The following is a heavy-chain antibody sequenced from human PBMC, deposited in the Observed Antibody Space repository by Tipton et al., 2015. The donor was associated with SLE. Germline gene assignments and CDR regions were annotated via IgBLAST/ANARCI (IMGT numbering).Heavy chain of an antibody. V-gene: IGHV4-59*11. J-gene: IGHJ4*02. CDR3: ARVGGAFDY. D-gene: IGHD1-26*01. CDR1: GDSISNHY. Sequence: GLVKPSETLSLTCSVSGDSISNHYWSWIRQPPGKGLEWIGYIYYSGSTNYNPSLKSRVTISVDTSKNQFSLKLNSVTAADTAVYYCARVGGAFDYWGQGTLVTVSS. CDR2: IYYSGST.